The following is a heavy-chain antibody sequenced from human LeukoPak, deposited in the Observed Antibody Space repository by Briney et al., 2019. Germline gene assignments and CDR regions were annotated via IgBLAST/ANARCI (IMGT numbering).Heavy chain of an antibody. CDR3: ARVSSGYSYGSDY. J-gene: IGHJ4*02. V-gene: IGHV3-30*04. CDR1: GFTFSSYA. Sequence: PGGSLRLSCAASGFTFSSYAMHWVRQAPGKGLEWVAVISYDGSNKYYADSVKGRFTISRDNSKNTLYLQMNSLRAEDTAVYYCARVSSGYSYGSDYWGQGTLVTVSS. D-gene: IGHD5-18*01. CDR2: ISYDGSNK.